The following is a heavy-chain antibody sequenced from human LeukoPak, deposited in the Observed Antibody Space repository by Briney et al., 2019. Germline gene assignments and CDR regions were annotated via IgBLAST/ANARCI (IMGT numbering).Heavy chain of an antibody. CDR1: GFTFSSYW. V-gene: IGHV3-7*01. Sequence: GSLRLSCAASGFTFSSYWMSWVRQAPGKGLEWVANIKQDGSEKYYVDSVKGRFTISRDNAKNSLYLQMNSLRAEDTAVYYCATYYSSSRYEYFQHWGQGTLVTVSS. J-gene: IGHJ1*01. D-gene: IGHD6-13*01. CDR2: IKQDGSEK. CDR3: ATYYSSSRYEYFQH.